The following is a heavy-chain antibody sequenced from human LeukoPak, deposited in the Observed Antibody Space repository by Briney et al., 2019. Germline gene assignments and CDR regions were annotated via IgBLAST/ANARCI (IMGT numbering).Heavy chain of an antibody. V-gene: IGHV4-39*01. CDR2: MNYSGGT. J-gene: IGHJ4*02. D-gene: IGHD4-17*01. Sequence: SEILSLTCTVSGGSISTISSGTYYWGWIRQPPGKGLDWIRSMNYSGGTDYNPSLKSRVTISIDTSKNQFSLKLSSVTAADTAVYYCARHGHHGDYGYWGQGNLDTVSS. CDR1: GGSISTISSGTYY. CDR3: ARHGHHGDYGY.